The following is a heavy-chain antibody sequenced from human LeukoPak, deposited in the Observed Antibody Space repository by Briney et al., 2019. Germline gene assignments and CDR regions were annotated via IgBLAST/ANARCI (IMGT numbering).Heavy chain of an antibody. J-gene: IGHJ4*02. CDR2: IWYDGSNK. Sequence: PGGSLRPSCAASGFTFSSYGMHWVRQAPGKGLEWVAVIWYDGSNKYYADSVKGRFTISRDNSKNTLYLQMNSLRAEDTAVYYCAKTRPLDSSSWSHGDYWGQGTLVTVSS. D-gene: IGHD6-13*01. V-gene: IGHV3-33*06. CDR3: AKTRPLDSSSWSHGDY. CDR1: GFTFSSYG.